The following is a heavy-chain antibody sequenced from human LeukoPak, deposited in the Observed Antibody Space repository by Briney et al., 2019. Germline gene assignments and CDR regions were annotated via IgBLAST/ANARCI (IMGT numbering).Heavy chain of an antibody. Sequence: GGSLRLSCAAPGFTFSSYWMSWVRQVPGKGLEWVANIRHDGSEKYFVDSVKGRFTISRDNAKNSLYLQMNSLRAEETAVYYCARDGMGVIKAFDIWGQGTMVTVSS. CDR2: IRHDGSEK. J-gene: IGHJ3*02. D-gene: IGHD3-10*01. CDR3: ARDGMGVIKAFDI. V-gene: IGHV3-7*05. CDR1: GFTFSSYW.